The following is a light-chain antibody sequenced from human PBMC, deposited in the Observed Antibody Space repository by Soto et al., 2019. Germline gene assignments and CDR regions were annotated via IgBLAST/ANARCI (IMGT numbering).Light chain of an antibody. J-gene: IGLJ1*01. V-gene: IGLV1-40*01. CDR1: SSNIGAGYD. Sequence: QSVLTQPPSVSGAPGQRVTISCNGSSSNIGAGYDVHWYQQLPGTAPKLLIYGNSNRPSGVPDRFSGSKSGTSASLAITGLQPEDEADYYCQSYDSSLSGSYVFGTGTKVTVL. CDR2: GNS. CDR3: QSYDSSLSGSYV.